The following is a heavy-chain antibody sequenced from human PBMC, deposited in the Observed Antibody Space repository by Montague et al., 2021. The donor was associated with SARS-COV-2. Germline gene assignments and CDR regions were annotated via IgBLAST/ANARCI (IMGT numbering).Heavy chain of an antibody. V-gene: IGHV4-39*01. CDR2: IYYSGST. Sequence: SETLSLTCTVSGGSISSSSYYWGWIRQPPGKGLEWIGSIYYSGSTYYNPSLKSRVTISVDTSKNQFSLKLSSVTAADTAVYYCARQENSGGWFKPDAFDIWGQGTMVTVSS. D-gene: IGHD6-19*01. CDR1: GGSISSSSYY. CDR3: ARQENSGGWFKPDAFDI. J-gene: IGHJ3*02.